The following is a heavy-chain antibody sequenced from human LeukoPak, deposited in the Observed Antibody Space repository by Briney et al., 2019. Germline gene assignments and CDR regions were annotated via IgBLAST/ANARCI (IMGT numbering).Heavy chain of an antibody. Sequence: GGSLRLSCAASGFTFSSYSMNWVRQAPGKGLEWVSYISSSSSTIYYADSVKGRFTISRDNSKNTLYLQMNSLRAEDTAVYYCAKDPSPFIAAAGQNNWFDPWGQGTLVTVSS. V-gene: IGHV3-48*01. CDR1: GFTFSSYS. CDR3: AKDPSPFIAAAGQNNWFDP. D-gene: IGHD6-13*01. CDR2: ISSSSSTI. J-gene: IGHJ5*02.